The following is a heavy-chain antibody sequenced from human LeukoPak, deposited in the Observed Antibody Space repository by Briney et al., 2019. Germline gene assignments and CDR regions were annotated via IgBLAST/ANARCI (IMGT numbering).Heavy chain of an antibody. D-gene: IGHD6-19*01. CDR3: ARDISIAVATYFDY. CDR1: GFTFSSYS. CDR2: ISSSSSTI. V-gene: IGHV3-48*01. J-gene: IGHJ4*02. Sequence: PGGSLRLSCAASGFTFSSYSMNWVRQAPGKGLEWVSYISSSSSTIYYADSVKGRFTISRDNAKNSLYLQMNSLRAEDTAVYYCARDISIAVATYFDYWGQGTLVTVSS.